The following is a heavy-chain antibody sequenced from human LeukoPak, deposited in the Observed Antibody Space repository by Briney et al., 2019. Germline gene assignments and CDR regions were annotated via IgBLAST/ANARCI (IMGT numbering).Heavy chain of an antibody. V-gene: IGHV1-18*01. D-gene: IGHD3-3*01. CDR3: ARDRQYYDFWSGPDY. CDR2: ISAYNGNT. CDR1: GYTFTSYG. J-gene: IGHJ4*02. Sequence: ASVKVSCKASGYTFTSYGISWVRQAPGQGLEWMGWISAYNGNTNYAQKLQGRVTMTTDTSTSTAYMELRSLRSDDTAVYYSARDRQYYDFWSGPDYWGQGTLVTVSS.